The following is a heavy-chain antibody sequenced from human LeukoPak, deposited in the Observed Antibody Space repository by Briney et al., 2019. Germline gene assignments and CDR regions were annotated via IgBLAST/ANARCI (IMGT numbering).Heavy chain of an antibody. J-gene: IGHJ4*02. CDR1: GFTVSGNY. CDR3: ARDSSLPDY. CDR2: IYSDGST. Sequence: PGGSLRLSCAASGFTVSGNYMNWVRQAPGKGLEWVSVIYSDGSTYYADSVRGRFTISRDNAKNTLYLQTNSLRAEDTAVYYCARDSSLPDYWGQGTLVTVFS. D-gene: IGHD1-14*01. V-gene: IGHV3-66*01.